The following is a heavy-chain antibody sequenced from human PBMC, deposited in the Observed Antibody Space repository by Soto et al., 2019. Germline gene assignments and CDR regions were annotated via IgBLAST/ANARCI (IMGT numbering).Heavy chain of an antibody. V-gene: IGHV3-30*03. J-gene: IGHJ4*02. CDR1: GFTFSNFG. CDR2: ISYDAANK. Sequence: QVQLVESGGDVVQPGSSLRLSCTASGFTFSNFGMHWVRQAPGKGLEWVAYISYDAANKYYADSVRGRFTISRDNSENTLLLQLASLSCADSALYFWASGTAFDHWGQGTPVSVSS. CDR3: ASGTAFDH. D-gene: IGHD2-21*02.